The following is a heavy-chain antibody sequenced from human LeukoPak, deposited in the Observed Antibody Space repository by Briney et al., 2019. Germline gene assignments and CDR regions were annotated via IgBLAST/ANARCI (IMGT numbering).Heavy chain of an antibody. D-gene: IGHD6-19*01. CDR3: AKGEQWLVPYAFDI. CDR2: ISWNSGSI. CDR1: GFTFDDYA. J-gene: IGHJ3*02. Sequence: TGGSLRLSCAASGFTFDDYAMHWVRQAPGKGLKWVSGISWNSGSIGYADSVKGRFTISRDNAKNSLYLQMNSLRAEDMALYYCAKGEQWLVPYAFDIWGQGTMVTVSS. V-gene: IGHV3-9*03.